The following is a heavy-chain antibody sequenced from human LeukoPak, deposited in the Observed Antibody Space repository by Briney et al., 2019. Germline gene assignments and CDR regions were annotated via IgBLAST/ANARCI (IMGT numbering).Heavy chain of an antibody. Sequence: SVKVSCKASGGTVTDYGISWVRQAPRQGLEWMGGIVPQFGTSHYAQKFQGRLPITADEATNTLYMELSSLRLEDTGVYYCARDDCTDGSCYTDYWGQGTLVTVSS. J-gene: IGHJ4*02. CDR1: GGTVTDYG. CDR3: ARDDCTDGSCYTDY. CDR2: IVPQFGTS. D-gene: IGHD3-22*01. V-gene: IGHV1-69*01.